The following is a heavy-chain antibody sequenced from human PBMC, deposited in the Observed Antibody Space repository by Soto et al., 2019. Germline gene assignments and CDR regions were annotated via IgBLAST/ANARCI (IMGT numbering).Heavy chain of an antibody. D-gene: IGHD1-1*01. Sequence: SATLSLTCTFSGVSVNSGGYHWSWIRQHPGKGLEWIGDIYYSGSTYYNPSLKSRVTISIDTSTNHFSLHLSALTAADTAVYYCARAPIPNWNYYGMDVWGQGTTVTVSS. CDR2: IYYSGST. CDR3: ARAPIPNWNYYGMDV. CDR1: GVSVNSGGYH. V-gene: IGHV4-31*03. J-gene: IGHJ6*02.